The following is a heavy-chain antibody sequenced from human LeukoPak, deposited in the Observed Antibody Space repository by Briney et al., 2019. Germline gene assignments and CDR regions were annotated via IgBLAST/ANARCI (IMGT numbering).Heavy chain of an antibody. Sequence: GGSLRLSCAASGFTFSSYGMHWVRQAPGKGLEWVAFIRYDGSNKYYADSVKGRFTISRDNSKNTLYLQMNSLRAEDTAVYYCAREGVAQYYFDYWGQGTLVTVSS. CDR1: GFTFSSYG. CDR3: AREGVAQYYFDY. D-gene: IGHD2-15*01. V-gene: IGHV3-30*02. CDR2: IRYDGSNK. J-gene: IGHJ4*02.